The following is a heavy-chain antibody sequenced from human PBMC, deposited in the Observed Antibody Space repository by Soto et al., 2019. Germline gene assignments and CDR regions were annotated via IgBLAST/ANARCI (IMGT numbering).Heavy chain of an antibody. CDR3: ARSTYYDFWSGYPGAFDI. D-gene: IGHD3-3*01. CDR1: GGTFSSYA. Sequence: EASVKVSCKAPGGTFSSYAISWVRQAPGQGLEWMGGIIPIFGTANYAQKFQGRVTITADESTSTAYMELSSLRSEDTAVYYCARSTYYDFWSGYPGAFDIWGQGTMVTVSS. CDR2: IIPIFGTA. J-gene: IGHJ3*02. V-gene: IGHV1-69*13.